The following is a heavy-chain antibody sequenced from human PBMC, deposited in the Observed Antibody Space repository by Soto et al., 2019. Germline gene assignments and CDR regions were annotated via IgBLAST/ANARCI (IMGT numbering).Heavy chain of an antibody. Sequence: HPGGSLRLSCAASGFTFSSYAMHWVRQAPGKGLEWVAVISYDGSNKYYADSVKGRFTISRDNSKNTLYLQMNSLRAEDTAVYYCARDKARFLEWLSSQNYYGMDVWGQGTTVTVSS. V-gene: IGHV3-30-3*01. CDR3: ARDKARFLEWLSSQNYYGMDV. CDR2: ISYDGSNK. CDR1: GFTFSSYA. J-gene: IGHJ6*02. D-gene: IGHD3-3*01.